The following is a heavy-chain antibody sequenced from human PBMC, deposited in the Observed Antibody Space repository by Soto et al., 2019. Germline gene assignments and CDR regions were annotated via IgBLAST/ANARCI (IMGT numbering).Heavy chain of an antibody. CDR1: GFTFGSYA. V-gene: IGHV3-23*01. CDR2: ISASGGST. J-gene: IGHJ4*02. CDR3: AKGHGGTYAIDY. D-gene: IGHD1-26*01. Sequence: EVQLLESGGGLVQPGGSLRLSCAASGFTFGSYAMSWVRQAPGKGLEWVSSISASGGSTYYTDSVKGRFTISRDASKNTLYLQMNSLRPEDTAVYYCAKGHGGTYAIDYWGQGSLVTVSS.